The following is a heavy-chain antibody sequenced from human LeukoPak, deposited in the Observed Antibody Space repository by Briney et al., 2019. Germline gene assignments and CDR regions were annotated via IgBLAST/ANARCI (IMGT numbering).Heavy chain of an antibody. J-gene: IGHJ4*02. CDR2: IYSGGST. Sequence: PGGSLRLSCAASGFTVSSNYMSWVRQAPGKGLEWVSVIYSGGSTYYADSVKGRFTISRDNSKNTLYLQMNSLRAEDTAVYYCARGPSTVTTTVDYWGQGTLVTVSS. V-gene: IGHV3-53*01. CDR1: GFTVSSNY. D-gene: IGHD4-11*01. CDR3: ARGPSTVTTTVDY.